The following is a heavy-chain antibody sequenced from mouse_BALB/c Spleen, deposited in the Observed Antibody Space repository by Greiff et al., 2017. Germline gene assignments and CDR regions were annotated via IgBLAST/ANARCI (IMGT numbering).Heavy chain of an antibody. V-gene: IGHV5-9-3*01. CDR1: GFTFSSYA. J-gene: IGHJ4*01. Sequence: EVQVQESGGGLVKPGGSLKLSCAASGFTFSSYAMSWVRQTPEQRLEWVGTISSGGSYTYYPDSVKGRFTISRDNAKNTLYLQMSSMRSEDTAMYYCARQGAMDYWGEGTSVTVSA. CDR3: ARQGAMDY. CDR2: ISSGGSYT.